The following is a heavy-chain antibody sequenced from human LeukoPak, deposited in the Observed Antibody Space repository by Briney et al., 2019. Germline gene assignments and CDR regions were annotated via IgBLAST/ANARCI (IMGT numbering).Heavy chain of an antibody. CDR1: GYTFTSYY. V-gene: IGHV1-46*01. D-gene: IGHD2-15*01. J-gene: IGHJ6*03. Sequence: ASVKVSCKASGYTFTSYYMHWVRQAPGQGLEWMGIINPSGGSTSYAQKFQGRVTMTRDTSISTAYMELSRLRSDDTAVYYCAAGYCSGGSCPSKTYYYYYMDVWGKGTTVTISS. CDR3: AAGYCSGGSCPSKTYYYYYMDV. CDR2: INPSGGST.